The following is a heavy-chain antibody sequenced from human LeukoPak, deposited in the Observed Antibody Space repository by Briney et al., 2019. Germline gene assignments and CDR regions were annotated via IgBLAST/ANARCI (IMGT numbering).Heavy chain of an antibody. CDR2: INYSGNT. D-gene: IGHD3-22*01. CDR3: ARDGDYYDSSSSVRAFDI. J-gene: IGHJ3*02. CDR1: GGSISSGGYY. Sequence: SETLSLTCTVSGGSISSGGYYWSWIRQHPGKGLEWIGYINYSGNTYYNPSLRSRVSISVDTSKNQFSLKLSSVTAADTAVYYCARDGDYYDSSSSVRAFDIWGQGTMVTVSS. V-gene: IGHV4-31*03.